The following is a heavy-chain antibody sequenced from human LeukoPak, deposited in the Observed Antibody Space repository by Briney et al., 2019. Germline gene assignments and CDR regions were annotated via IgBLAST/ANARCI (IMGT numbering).Heavy chain of an antibody. CDR2: IYYSGST. Sequence: SETLSLTCTISGDSISNNNFYWSWIRQPPGKGPEWIGHIYYSGSTNYSPSLKSRVTISVDTSKNQFSLKLSSVTAADTAVYYCAREAVGATFAGYDYWGQGTLVTVSS. CDR3: AREAVGATFAGYDY. V-gene: IGHV4-61*01. J-gene: IGHJ4*02. CDR1: GDSISNNNFY. D-gene: IGHD1-26*01.